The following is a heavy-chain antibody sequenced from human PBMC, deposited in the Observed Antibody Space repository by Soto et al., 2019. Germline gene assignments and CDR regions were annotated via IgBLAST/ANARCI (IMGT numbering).Heavy chain of an antibody. D-gene: IGHD2-15*01. CDR1: GYSFTSYW. V-gene: IGHV5-51*01. J-gene: IGHJ6*02. CDR2: TYPGDSDT. CDR3: ARPGGYGGKGTYYYYGMDV. Sequence: GESLKISCKGSGYSFTSYWIGWVRQMPGKGLEWMGITYPGDSDTRYSPSFQGQVTISADKSISTAYLQWSSLKASDTAMYYCARPGGYGGKGTYYYYGMDVWGQGTTVTVSS.